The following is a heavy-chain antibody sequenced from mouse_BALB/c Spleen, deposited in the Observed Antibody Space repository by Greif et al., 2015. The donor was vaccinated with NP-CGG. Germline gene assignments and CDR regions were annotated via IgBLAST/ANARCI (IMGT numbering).Heavy chain of an antibody. Sequence: QVQLQQPGAELVKPGASVKLSCKASGYTFTSYYMYWVKQRPGQGLEWIGGINPSNGGTNFNEKFKSKATLTVDKSSSTAYMQLSSLTSEDSAVYYCTRSGYYGPDYWGQGTTLTVSS. D-gene: IGHD1-1*01. CDR1: GYTFTSYY. CDR2: INPSNGGT. V-gene: IGHV1S81*02. J-gene: IGHJ2*01. CDR3: TRSGYYGPDY.